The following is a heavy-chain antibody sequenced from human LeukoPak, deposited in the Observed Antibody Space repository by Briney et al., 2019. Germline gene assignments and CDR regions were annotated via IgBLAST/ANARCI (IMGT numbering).Heavy chain of an antibody. CDR2: SCSSGST. CDR3: ARHQHQLVTGYDY. D-gene: IGHD6-13*01. CDR1: GGSISSNC. J-gene: IGHJ4*02. Sequence: PSETLSLTCTVSGGSISSNCWNWIRQPPGKGLEWIGYSCSSGSTNYNPSLMSRVTISVDTSKNQFSLKLISGTAADTAVYYCARHQHQLVTGYDYWGQGTLVTVSS. V-gene: IGHV4-59*08.